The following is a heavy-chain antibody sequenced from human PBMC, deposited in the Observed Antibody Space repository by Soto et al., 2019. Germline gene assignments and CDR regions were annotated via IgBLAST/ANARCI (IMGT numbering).Heavy chain of an antibody. Sequence: PGGSLRLSCAASGFTFSSYAMHWVRQAPGKGLEWVAVISYDGSNKYYADSVKGRFTISRDNSKNTLYLQMNSLRAEDTAVYYCARGSGSYSDAFDIWGQGTMVTVSS. D-gene: IGHD1-26*01. CDR1: GFTFSSYA. V-gene: IGHV3-30-3*01. CDR3: ARGSGSYSDAFDI. J-gene: IGHJ3*02. CDR2: ISYDGSNK.